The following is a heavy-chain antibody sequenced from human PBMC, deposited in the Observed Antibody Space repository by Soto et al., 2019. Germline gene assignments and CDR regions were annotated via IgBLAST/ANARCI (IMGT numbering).Heavy chain of an antibody. CDR3: TRRDCSGGDCYSDFDY. CDR2: IKTKAESYAT. J-gene: IGHJ4*02. CDR1: GFRFSGSD. Sequence: EVQLVESGGGLVQPGGSLKLPCAASGFRFSGSDMHWVRQASGEGLEWVGRIKTKAESYATALAASVKGRFSLSRDDSKNTAYLEMNSLKTEDTAVYYCTRRDCSGGDCYSDFDYWGQGALVTVSS. D-gene: IGHD2-15*01. V-gene: IGHV3-73*01.